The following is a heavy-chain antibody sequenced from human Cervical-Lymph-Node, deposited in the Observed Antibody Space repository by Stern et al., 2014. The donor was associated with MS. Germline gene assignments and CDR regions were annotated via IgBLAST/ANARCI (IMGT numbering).Heavy chain of an antibody. CDR3: ARDSSGYNYFDY. Sequence: EVQLVESGGGLIQPGGSLRLSCAASGFTVSSNYMSWVRQAPGKGLEWVSLIYSGGSTYYADSVKGRSTISRDNSKNTLYLQMNSLRAEDTAVYYCARDSSGYNYFDYWGQGTLVTVSS. CDR2: IYSGGST. CDR1: GFTVSSNY. V-gene: IGHV3-53*01. D-gene: IGHD3-22*01. J-gene: IGHJ4*02.